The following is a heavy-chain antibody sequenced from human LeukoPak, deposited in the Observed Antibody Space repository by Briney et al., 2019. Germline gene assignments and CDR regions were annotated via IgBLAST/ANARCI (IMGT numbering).Heavy chain of an antibody. J-gene: IGHJ4*02. D-gene: IGHD5-12*01. Sequence: GGSLRLSCEASGFTFRSYAMHWVRQAPGKGLEWVAVISYDGSNKYYADSVKGRFTISRDNSKNTLYLQMNSLRAEDTAVYYCAKVSYLGPGLFDRYSGYDFPLDYWGQGTLVTVSS. CDR2: ISYDGSNK. CDR3: AKVSYLGPGLFDRYSGYDFPLDY. V-gene: IGHV3-30*04. CDR1: GFTFRSYA.